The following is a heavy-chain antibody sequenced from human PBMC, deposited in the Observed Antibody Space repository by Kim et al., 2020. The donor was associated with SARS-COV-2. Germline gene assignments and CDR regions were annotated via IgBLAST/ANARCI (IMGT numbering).Heavy chain of an antibody. CDR1: GFTFSSYA. CDR2: ISYDGINK. Sequence: GGSLRLSCAASGFTFSSYAMHWVRQAPGKGLEWVAVISYDGINKYYADSVKGRFTISRDNSKNTLYLQMNSLRAEDTAVYYCASGMITFGGSWGQGTLVTVSS. V-gene: IGHV3-30-3*01. CDR3: ASGMITFGGS. J-gene: IGHJ4*02. D-gene: IGHD3-16*01.